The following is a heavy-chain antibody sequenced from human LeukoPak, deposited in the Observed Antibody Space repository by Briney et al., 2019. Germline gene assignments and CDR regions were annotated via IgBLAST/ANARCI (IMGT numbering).Heavy chain of an antibody. Sequence: GGSLRLSCAASGFTFSSYSMNWVRQAPGKGLEWVSSISSSSSYIYYADSVKGRFTISRDNAKNSLYLQMNSLRAEDTAVYYCARAKVAAAGTVDWFDPWGQGTLVIVSS. CDR2: ISSSSSYI. V-gene: IGHV3-21*01. J-gene: IGHJ5*02. D-gene: IGHD6-13*01. CDR1: GFTFSSYS. CDR3: ARAKVAAAGTVDWFDP.